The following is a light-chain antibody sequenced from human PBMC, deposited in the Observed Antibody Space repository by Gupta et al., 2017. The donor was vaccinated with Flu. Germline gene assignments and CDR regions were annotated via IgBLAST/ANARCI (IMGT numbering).Light chain of an antibody. CDR1: QNINNY. CDR2: AAS. CDR3: QQSYGTPFT. Sequence: IQMDQSPSSLSASVGDTVTITCRASQNINNYLNWYQQKPGKVPQVLIYAASTLHSGVPSRFSGSGSGTDFTLTINSLQPEDFATYSCQQSYGTPFTFGAGTKVEIK. V-gene: IGKV1-39*01. J-gene: IGKJ3*01.